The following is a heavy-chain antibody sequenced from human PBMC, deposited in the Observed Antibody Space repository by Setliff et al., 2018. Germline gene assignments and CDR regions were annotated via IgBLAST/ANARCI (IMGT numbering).Heavy chain of an antibody. J-gene: IGHJ4*02. Sequence: PGGSLRLSCVASGFAFSDSAMHWVRQASGKGLEWVGRIRRKANSYATGYPVSVTGRFTISRDDSNNTAYLQMNSLKTEDTAVYFCTRHELTDYEESFDYWGQGTLVTVSS. CDR1: GFAFSDSA. CDR2: IRRKANSYAT. D-gene: IGHD4-17*01. V-gene: IGHV3-73*01. CDR3: TRHELTDYEESFDY.